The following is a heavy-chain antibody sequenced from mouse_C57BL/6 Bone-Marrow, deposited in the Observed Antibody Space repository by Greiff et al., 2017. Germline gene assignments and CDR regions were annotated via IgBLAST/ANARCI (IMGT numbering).Heavy chain of an antibody. Sequence: VQLQQSGGDLVKPGGSLKLSCAASGFTFSSYGMSWVRQTPDKRLEWVATISSGGSYTYYPDSVKGRFTISRDNAKKTLYLQMSSLKSEDTAMYYCARRGYYGSIFYWYFDVWGTGTTVTVSS. J-gene: IGHJ1*03. CDR3: ARRGYYGSIFYWYFDV. V-gene: IGHV5-6*01. CDR1: GFTFSSYG. D-gene: IGHD1-1*01. CDR2: ISSGGSYT.